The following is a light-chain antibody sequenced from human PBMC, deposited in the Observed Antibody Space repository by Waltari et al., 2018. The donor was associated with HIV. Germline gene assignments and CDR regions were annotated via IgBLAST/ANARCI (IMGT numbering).Light chain of an antibody. J-gene: IGKJ3*01. Sequence: DIQMTQSPSTLSASVGDRVTITCRTSQSISSWLAWYQQKPGKAPKLLIDAASSFQSGVPSRFSGSGSGTDFTLTISSLQPEDVATYYCQQANSFPFTFGPGTKVDIK. CDR2: AAS. V-gene: IGKV1-12*02. CDR3: QQANSFPFT. CDR1: QSISSW.